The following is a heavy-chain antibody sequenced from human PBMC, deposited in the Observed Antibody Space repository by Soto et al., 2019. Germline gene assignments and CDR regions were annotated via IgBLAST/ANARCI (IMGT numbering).Heavy chain of an antibody. J-gene: IGHJ6*02. Sequence: QVQLVQSGAEVKKPGSSVKVSCKASGGTFSSYAISWVRQAPGQGLEWMGGIIPIFGTANYAQKFQGRVTITADESTSTAYMELSSLRSEDTAVYYCASGIPDYYASSGYYYGDYYYGMDVWGQGTTVTVSS. V-gene: IGHV1-69*01. CDR3: ASGIPDYYASSGYYYGDYYYGMDV. D-gene: IGHD3-22*01. CDR1: GGTFSSYA. CDR2: IIPIFGTA.